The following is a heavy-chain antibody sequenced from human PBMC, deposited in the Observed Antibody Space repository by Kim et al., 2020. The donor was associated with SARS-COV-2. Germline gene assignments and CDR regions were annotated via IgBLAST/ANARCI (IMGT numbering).Heavy chain of an antibody. CDR1: GFTFSSYA. J-gene: IGHJ4*02. V-gene: IGHV3-23*01. CDR3: AKDRAVSRYCSGGSCLTFDY. Sequence: GGSLRLSCAASGFTFSSYAMSWVRQAPGKGLEWVSAISGSGGSTYYADSVKGRFTISRDNSKNTLYLQMNSLRAEDTAVYYCAKDRAVSRYCSGGSCLTFDYWGQGTLVTVSS. CDR2: ISGSGGST. D-gene: IGHD2-15*01.